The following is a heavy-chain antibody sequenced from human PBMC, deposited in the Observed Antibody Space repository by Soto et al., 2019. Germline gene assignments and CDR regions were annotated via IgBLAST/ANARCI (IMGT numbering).Heavy chain of an antibody. CDR2: INPQTGGT. J-gene: IGHJ2*01. D-gene: IGHD2-8*01. V-gene: IGHV1-2*02. CDR3: ARGMGRYFDL. Sequence: QVQLVQSGAEVKTPGASVRVSCKASGYTFTGYYIHWVREAPGQGLEWMGWINPQTGGTSYAQKFQGRVTLSRDTSINTAYLELSRLTFDDAAVYFCARGMGRYFDLWGRGTLVTVFS. CDR1: GYTFTGYY.